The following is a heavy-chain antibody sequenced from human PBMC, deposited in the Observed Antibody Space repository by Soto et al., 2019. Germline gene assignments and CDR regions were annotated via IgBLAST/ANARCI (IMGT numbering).Heavy chain of an antibody. J-gene: IGHJ6*02. Sequence: SETLSLTCAVSGGSISSSNWWSWVRQPPGKGLEWIGEIYHSGSTNYNPSLKSRVTISVDKSKNQFSLKLSSVTAADTAVYYCARDAKDFSSGWTYYYYYYGMDVWGQGTTVTVSS. D-gene: IGHD6-19*01. CDR3: ARDAKDFSSGWTYYYYYYGMDV. CDR1: GGSISSSNW. V-gene: IGHV4-4*02. CDR2: IYHSGST.